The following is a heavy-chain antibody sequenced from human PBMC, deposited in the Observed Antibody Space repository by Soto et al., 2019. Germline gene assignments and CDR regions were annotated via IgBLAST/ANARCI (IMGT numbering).Heavy chain of an antibody. CDR1: GFIFSSYA. Sequence: GGSLRLSCAASGFIFSSYAMSWVRQAPGKGLEWVSAISGSGGSTYYADSVKGRFTISRDNAKNSLYLQMNSLRAEDTAVYYCATEQGVGATNFDYWGQGTLVTVSS. CDR2: ISGSGGST. D-gene: IGHD1-26*01. V-gene: IGHV3-23*01. J-gene: IGHJ4*02. CDR3: ATEQGVGATNFDY.